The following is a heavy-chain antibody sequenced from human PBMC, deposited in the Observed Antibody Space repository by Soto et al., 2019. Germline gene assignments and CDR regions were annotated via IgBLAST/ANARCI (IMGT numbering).Heavy chain of an antibody. D-gene: IGHD3-10*01. CDR3: AKDRGGFTNGWEFFDS. J-gene: IGHJ4*02. V-gene: IGHV3-23*01. CDR1: GFAFSFYS. Sequence: EVVLLESGGGWVQPGGSLSLSCEVSGFAFSFYSMSWVRQAPGKGLEWVASISGNGGTTYYAASGKGRFTFSKDNSKNTLYLQMNNLRGEDTAVYYCAKDRGGFTNGWEFFDSWGQGTLGTVSS. CDR2: ISGNGGTT.